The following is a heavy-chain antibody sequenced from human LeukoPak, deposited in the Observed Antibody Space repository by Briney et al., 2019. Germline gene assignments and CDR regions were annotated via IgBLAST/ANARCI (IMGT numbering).Heavy chain of an antibody. CDR1: GFTFSSYA. CDR3: ARDVGGGGDY. D-gene: IGHD1-26*01. J-gene: IGHJ4*02. CDR2: ISYDGSNK. Sequence: PGRSLRLSCAASGFTFSSYAMHWVRQAPGKGLEWVAVISYDGSNKYYADSVKGRFTISRDNSKNTLYLQMNSLRAEDTAVYYCARDVGGGGDYWGQGTLVTVSS. V-gene: IGHV3-30-3*01.